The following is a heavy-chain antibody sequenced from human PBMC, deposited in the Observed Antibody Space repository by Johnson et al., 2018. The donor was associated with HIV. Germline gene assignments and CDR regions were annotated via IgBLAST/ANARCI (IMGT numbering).Heavy chain of an antibody. CDR3: AKKGNVGSWDLDAFDI. CDR1: GFTVSSNY. V-gene: IGHV3-66*01. CDR2: IYSGGST. Sequence: VQLVESGGDLVQPGGSLRLSCAASGFTVSSNYMSWVRQAPGKGLEWVSVIYSGGSTYYADSVKGRFTISRDNSKNTLYLQMNSLRAEDTAVYYCAKKGNVGSWDLDAFDIWGQGTMVTVSS. J-gene: IGHJ3*02. D-gene: IGHD1-26*01.